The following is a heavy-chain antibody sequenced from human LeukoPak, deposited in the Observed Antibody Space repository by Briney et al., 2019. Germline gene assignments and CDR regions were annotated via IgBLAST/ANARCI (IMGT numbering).Heavy chain of an antibody. J-gene: IGHJ6*02. Sequence: GGSLRLSCAASGFTFSSYEMNWVRQAPGKGLEWVSYISSSGSTIYYADSVKGRFTISRDNAKNSLYLQMNSLRAEDTAVYYCTRNYDFWSGPPAGYGMDVWGRGTTVTVSS. CDR1: GFTFSSYE. V-gene: IGHV3-48*03. D-gene: IGHD3-3*01. CDR3: TRNYDFWSGPPAGYGMDV. CDR2: ISSSGSTI.